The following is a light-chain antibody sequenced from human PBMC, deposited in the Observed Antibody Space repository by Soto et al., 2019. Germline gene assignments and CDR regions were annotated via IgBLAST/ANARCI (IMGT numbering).Light chain of an antibody. CDR3: QHYVSSPIT. Sequence: EIVLTQSPGTLSLSPGERATLSCRASQSLSSNYLAWYQQKPGQAPRLLIYGVSSRATGVPVSFSGSGSGTDFTLTISRLEPEDFAVYYCQHYVSSPITFGQGTRLEIK. J-gene: IGKJ5*01. CDR2: GVS. V-gene: IGKV3-20*01. CDR1: QSLSSNY.